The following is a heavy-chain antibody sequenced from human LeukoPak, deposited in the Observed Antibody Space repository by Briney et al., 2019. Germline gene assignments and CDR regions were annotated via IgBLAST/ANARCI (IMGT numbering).Heavy chain of an antibody. CDR2: ISGSAGAS. CDR3: AYRYYASSPFDP. CDR1: GFTFSDYA. J-gene: IGHJ5*02. V-gene: IGHV3-23*01. D-gene: IGHD3-10*01. Sequence: PGGSLRLSCAASGFTFSDYAMNWVRQAPGKGLEWVSAISGSAGASYYADFVKGRFTISRDSSKNTLYLQMHSLRAEDTAVYYCAYRYYASSPFDPWGQGTLVTVSS.